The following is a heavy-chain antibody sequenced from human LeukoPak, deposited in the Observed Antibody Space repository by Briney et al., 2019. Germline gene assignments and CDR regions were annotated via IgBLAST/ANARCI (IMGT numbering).Heavy chain of an antibody. J-gene: IGHJ4*02. CDR2: ITKDGTT. V-gene: IGHV3-15*01. CDR3: TWMTTVLTVDF. Sequence: GGSLRLSCVLSGLPFVDAWMSWVRQAPGKGLEWIGRITKDGTTDYAAPVKGRFTISRDNSKNTFYLLMNSLKIEDTAVYYCTWMTTVLTVDFWGRGTLVTVSS. D-gene: IGHD4-17*01. CDR1: GLPFVDAW.